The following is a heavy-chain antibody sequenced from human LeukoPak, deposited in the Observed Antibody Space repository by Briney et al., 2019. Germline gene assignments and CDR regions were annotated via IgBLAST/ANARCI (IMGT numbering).Heavy chain of an antibody. V-gene: IGHV3-30*02. J-gene: IGHJ6*03. Sequence: GGSLRLSCAASGFTFSYYGMHWVRQAPGKGLEWVGFVRFDGNEKYYADSVKGRFTISRDTSRNTLYLQMNSLRAEDTAVYYCARVGGYCSSTSCYDGRFEYYYYMDVWGKGTTVTISS. D-gene: IGHD2-2*01. CDR1: GFTFSYYG. CDR3: ARVGGYCSSTSCYDGRFEYYYYMDV. CDR2: VRFDGNEK.